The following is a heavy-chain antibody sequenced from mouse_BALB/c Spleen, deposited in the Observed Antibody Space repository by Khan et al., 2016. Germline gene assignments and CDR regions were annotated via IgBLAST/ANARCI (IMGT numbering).Heavy chain of an antibody. CDR2: ISPDSSTI. J-gene: IGHJ3*01. CDR3: ARRGGYFAY. V-gene: IGHV4-1*02. Sequence: EVQLQESGGGLVQPGGSLKLSCAASGFDFSRYWMSWVRQAPGKGLEWIGEISPDSSTINYAPSLKDTFIISRDNAKNTLYLQMSNVRSEDTALCYNARRGGYFAYWGQGTLVTVSA. CDR1: GFDFSRYW. D-gene: IGHD2-2*01.